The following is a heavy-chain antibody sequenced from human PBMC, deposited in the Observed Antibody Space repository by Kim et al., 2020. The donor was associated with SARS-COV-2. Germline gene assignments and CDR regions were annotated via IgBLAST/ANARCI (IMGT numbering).Heavy chain of an antibody. V-gene: IGHV5-10-1*01. CDR1: GYSFTSYW. Sequence: GESLQISCKGSGYSFTSYWISWVRQMPGKGLEWMGRIDPSDSYTNYSPSFQGHVTISADKSISTAYLQWSSLKASDTAMYYCASIGYSSSWPKLFDYWGQGTLVTVSS. CDR3: ASIGYSSSWPKLFDY. D-gene: IGHD6-13*01. J-gene: IGHJ4*02. CDR2: IDPSDSYT.